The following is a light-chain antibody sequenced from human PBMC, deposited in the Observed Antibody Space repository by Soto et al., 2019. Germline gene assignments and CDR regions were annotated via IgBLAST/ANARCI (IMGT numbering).Light chain of an antibody. CDR2: GAS. V-gene: IGKV3-20*01. J-gene: IGKJ5*01. CDR3: QQYGSSTDT. CDR1: QSVSSSY. Sequence: EIVLTQSPGTLSLSPGERATLSCRASQSVSSSYLAWYQQKPGQAPRLLIYGASSRATGIPDRFSGSGSGTDFTLTNSRLEPEDFAVYYCQQYGSSTDTFGQGTRLEIK.